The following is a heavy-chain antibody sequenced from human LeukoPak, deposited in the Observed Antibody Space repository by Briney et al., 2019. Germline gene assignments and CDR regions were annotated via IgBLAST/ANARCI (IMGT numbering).Heavy chain of an antibody. J-gene: IGHJ4*02. Sequence: GGSLRLSCAASGFTFSAYTMSWVRQAPGKGLEWVSAISGSGGTTNYAGSVKGRFTISRDNSKNTLYLQMNSLRAEDTAVYYCAKASTTYCGGDCYPIFDYWGQGTLVTVSS. D-gene: IGHD2-21*02. CDR3: AKASTTYCGGDCYPIFDY. CDR2: ISGSGGTT. CDR1: GFTFSAYT. V-gene: IGHV3-23*01.